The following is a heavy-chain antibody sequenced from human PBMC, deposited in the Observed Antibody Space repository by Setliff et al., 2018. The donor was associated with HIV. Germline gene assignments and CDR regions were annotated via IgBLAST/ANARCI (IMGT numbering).Heavy chain of an antibody. V-gene: IGHV3-53*01. CDR1: GFTVSSNY. CDR3: ARDDWTCSDGTCFPITFDY. J-gene: IGHJ4*02. CDR2: IYSDGST. D-gene: IGHD2-15*01. Sequence: GGSLRLSCAASGFTVSSNYMSWVRQAPGKGLEWVSVIYSDGSTYYADSVKGRFTISRDNSKNTLYLQMNSLRAEDTAVYYCARDDWTCSDGTCFPITFDYWGQGTLVTVSS.